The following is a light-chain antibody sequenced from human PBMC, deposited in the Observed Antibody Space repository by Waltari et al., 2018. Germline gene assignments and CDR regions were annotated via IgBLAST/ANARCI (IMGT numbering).Light chain of an antibody. V-gene: IGKV3-20*01. CDR2: GAS. Sequence: EIVLTQSPGTLSLSPGDRATPSCRARQTIRSRYLACYQQNPGQAPRLPIYGASKRATGLPERFSGSGSGADFTLSISRLEPEDFAVYYCHQYGTSPPYTFGQGTKLEIK. CDR1: QTIRSRY. CDR3: HQYGTSPPYT. J-gene: IGKJ2*01.